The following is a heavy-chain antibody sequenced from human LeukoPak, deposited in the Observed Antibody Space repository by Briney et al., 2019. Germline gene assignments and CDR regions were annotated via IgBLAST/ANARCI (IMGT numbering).Heavy chain of an antibody. Sequence: GGSLRLSCAASGYTFNSYAMSWVRQAPGKGLEWVSSISSSSSYIYYADSVKGRFTISRDNAKNSLYLQMNSLRAEDTAVYYCARVTGPFDYWGQGTLVTVSS. D-gene: IGHD7-27*01. J-gene: IGHJ4*02. V-gene: IGHV3-21*01. CDR3: ARVTGPFDY. CDR1: GYTFNSYA. CDR2: ISSSSSYI.